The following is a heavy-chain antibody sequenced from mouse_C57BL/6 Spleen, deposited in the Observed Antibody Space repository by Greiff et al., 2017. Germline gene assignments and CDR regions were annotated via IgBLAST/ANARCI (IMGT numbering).Heavy chain of an antibody. CDR3: ARYSNYYFDY. CDR1: GYSITSDY. V-gene: IGHV3-8*01. Sequence: EVKLQESGPGLAKPSQTLSLTCSVTGYSITSDYWNWIRKFPGNKLEYMGYISYSVSNYYNPSLNSRISITRDTSKNQYYRQLNSVTTEDTATYYCARYSNYYFDYWGQGATLTVSS. D-gene: IGHD2-5*01. CDR2: ISYSVSN. J-gene: IGHJ2*01.